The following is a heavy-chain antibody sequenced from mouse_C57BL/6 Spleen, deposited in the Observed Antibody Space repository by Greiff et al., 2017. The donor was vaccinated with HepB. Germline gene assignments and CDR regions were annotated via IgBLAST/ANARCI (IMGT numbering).Heavy chain of an antibody. D-gene: IGHD2-1*01. Sequence: VQLQQPGTELVKPGASVKLSCKASGYTFTSYWMHWVKQRPGQGLEWIGNINPSNGGTNYNEKFKSKATLTVDKSSSTAYMQLRSLTSEDSAVYYCARADGNYRAMDYWGQGTSVTVSS. CDR2: INPSNGGT. CDR3: ARADGNYRAMDY. V-gene: IGHV1-53*01. CDR1: GYTFTSYW. J-gene: IGHJ4*01.